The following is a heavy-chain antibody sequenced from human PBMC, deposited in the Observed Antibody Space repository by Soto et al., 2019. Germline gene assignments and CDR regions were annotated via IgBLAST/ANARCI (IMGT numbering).Heavy chain of an antibody. Sequence: QVQLVQSGAEVKKPGSSVKVSCKASGGTFGSYAISRVRQAPGQGLEWMGGIIPIPGTANYAQKVQGRGTIAADESTSTAYMELSSLRSEDTAVYYGARSQGSSTSLEIYYYYCYGMDVWGQGTTVTVSS. CDR2: IIPIPGTA. V-gene: IGHV1-69*01. D-gene: IGHD2-2*01. CDR3: ARSQGSSTSLEIYYYYCYGMDV. CDR1: GGTFGSYA. J-gene: IGHJ6*02.